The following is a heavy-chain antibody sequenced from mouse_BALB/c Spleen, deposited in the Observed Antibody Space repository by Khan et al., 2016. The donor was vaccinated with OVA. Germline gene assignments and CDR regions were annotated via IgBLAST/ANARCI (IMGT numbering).Heavy chain of an antibody. J-gene: IGHJ1*01. CDR2: INTDTGEP. CDR1: GYTFTNYG. V-gene: IGHV9-3-1*01. CDR3: VGMRSYWYFDI. Sequence: QIQLVQSGPELKKPGETVKISCKASGYTFTNYGMNWVKQAPGKGLKWMGWINTDTGEPTYADDFKGRFAFSLETSASAAYLQINNLKNGDTAKCFCVGMRSYWYFDIWGAGTTVTVSS.